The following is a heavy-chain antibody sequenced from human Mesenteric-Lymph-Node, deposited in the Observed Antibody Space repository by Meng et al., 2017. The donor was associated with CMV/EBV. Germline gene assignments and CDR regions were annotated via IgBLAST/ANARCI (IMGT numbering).Heavy chain of an antibody. CDR1: GYTFTGYY. Sequence: ASVKVSCKASGYTFTGYYMHWVRQAPGQGLEWMGWINPNSGGTNYAQKFQGRVTMTRDTSISTAYMELCRLRSDDTAVYYCARDTARIQLSLGYYYYYGMDVWGQGTTVTVSS. D-gene: IGHD5-18*01. J-gene: IGHJ6*02. CDR2: INPNSGGT. V-gene: IGHV1-2*02. CDR3: ARDTARIQLSLGYYYYYGMDV.